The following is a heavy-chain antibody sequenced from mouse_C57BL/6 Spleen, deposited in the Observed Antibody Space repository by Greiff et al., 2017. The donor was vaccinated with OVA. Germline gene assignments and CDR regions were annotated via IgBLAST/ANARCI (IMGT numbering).Heavy chain of an antibody. CDR2: IDPSDSYT. CDR1: GYTFTSYW. V-gene: IGHV1-59*01. D-gene: IGHD1-1*01. J-gene: IGHJ2*01. Sequence: VQLQQPGAELVRPGTSVKLSCKASGYTFTSYWMHWVKQRPGQGLEWIGVIDPSDSYTNYNQKFKGKATLTADKSSSTAYMQLSSLTSEDSAVYFCAIGLTTVVATDYWGQGTTLTVSS. CDR3: AIGLTTVVATDY.